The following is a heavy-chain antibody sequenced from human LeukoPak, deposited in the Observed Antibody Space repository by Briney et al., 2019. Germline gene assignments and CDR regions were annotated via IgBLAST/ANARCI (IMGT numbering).Heavy chain of an antibody. Sequence: ASVKVSCKASGYTFTSYGISWVRQAPGQGLEWMGWISAYNGNTNYAQNLQGRVTMTTDTSTSTAYMELRSLRSDDTAVYYCARTEQLGSWFDPWGQGTLVTVSS. J-gene: IGHJ5*02. CDR2: ISAYNGNT. V-gene: IGHV1-18*01. CDR1: GYTFTSYG. D-gene: IGHD6-6*01. CDR3: ARTEQLGSWFDP.